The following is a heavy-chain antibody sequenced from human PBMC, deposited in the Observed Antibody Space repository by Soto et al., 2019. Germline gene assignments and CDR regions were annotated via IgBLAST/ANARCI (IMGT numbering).Heavy chain of an antibody. CDR1: GYSFTTYW. J-gene: IGHJ4*02. CDR3: ARLYHYGSGTLDYFDY. V-gene: IGHV5-51*03. Sequence: EVQLVQSGAEVKKPGESLKISCQGSGYSFTTYWIGWVRQMPGKGLEWMAVIYPGDSDARYNPSFQGQVTISDDKSISTAYLQWSSLKASDTAMYYCARLYHYGSGTLDYFDYWGQGTLVTVSS. CDR2: IYPGDSDA. D-gene: IGHD3-10*01.